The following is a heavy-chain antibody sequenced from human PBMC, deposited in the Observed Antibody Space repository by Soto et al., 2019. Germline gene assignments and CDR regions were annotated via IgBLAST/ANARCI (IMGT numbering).Heavy chain of an antibody. CDR1: GGSISSGDYY. D-gene: IGHD3-3*01. V-gene: IGHV4-30-4*01. CDR2: IYYSGST. Sequence: SETLSLTCTVSGGSISSGDYYGSWIRQPPGKGLEWIGYIYYSGSTYYNPSLKSRVTISVDTSKNQFPLKLSSVTAADTAVYYCASDNILGILYGGMEVWGQGTTVTVSS. CDR3: ASDNILGILYGGMEV. J-gene: IGHJ6*02.